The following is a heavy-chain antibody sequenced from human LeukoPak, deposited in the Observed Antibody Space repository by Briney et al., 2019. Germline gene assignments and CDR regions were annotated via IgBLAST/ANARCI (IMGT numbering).Heavy chain of an antibody. J-gene: IGHJ5*02. Sequence: SQTLSLTCAVSGDSISSGGYSWSWIRQPPGKGLEWIGYISHTGSSNYNPSLKSRVTISVDRSKNQLSLNLSSVTAADTAVYYCAREGYGDSGWFDPWGQGTLVTVSS. D-gene: IGHD4-17*01. V-gene: IGHV4-30-2*01. CDR2: ISHTGSS. CDR3: AREGYGDSGWFDP. CDR1: GDSISSGGYS.